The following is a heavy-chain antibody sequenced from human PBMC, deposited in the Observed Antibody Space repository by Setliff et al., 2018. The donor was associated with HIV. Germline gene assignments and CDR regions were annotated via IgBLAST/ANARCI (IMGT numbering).Heavy chain of an antibody. D-gene: IGHD3-10*01. V-gene: IGHV4-4*09. J-gene: IGHJ5*02. Sequence: SETLSLTCTVSGGSISSYCWNWIRQSPGRGLEWIGFIFSSGSTKYNPSLQGRVTMSIDTSKNQFSLKLTSVTAADTAVYYCARRIDNSGTFPDKNWFDTWGQGSLVTVSS. CDR2: IFSSGST. CDR1: GGSISSYC. CDR3: ARRIDNSGTFPDKNWFDT.